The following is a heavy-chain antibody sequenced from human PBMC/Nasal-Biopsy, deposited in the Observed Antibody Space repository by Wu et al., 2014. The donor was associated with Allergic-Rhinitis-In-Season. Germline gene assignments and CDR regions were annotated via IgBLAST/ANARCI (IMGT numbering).Heavy chain of an antibody. Sequence: LRLSCAASGFTFDDYAMHWVRQAPGKGLEWVSSISWNSGDMAYADSVKGRFTISRDNAKNTLFLQMNSLRAEDTAVYYCARGWLSSSTWSRYYFDYWGQGILVTVSS. CDR3: ARGWLSSSTWSRYYFDY. J-gene: IGHJ4*02. CDR1: GFTFDDYA. CDR2: ISWNSGDM. V-gene: IGHV3-9*01. D-gene: IGHD6-13*01.